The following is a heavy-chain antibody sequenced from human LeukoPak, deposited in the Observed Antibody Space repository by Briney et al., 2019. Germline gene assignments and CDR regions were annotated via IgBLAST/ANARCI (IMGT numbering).Heavy chain of an antibody. V-gene: IGHV4-59*08. J-gene: IGHJ3*02. CDR3: ARQGDSDAFDI. Sequence: SDTLSLSCTVSGGFISSFYWHWIRQPPGKGLDWIGYIYYSGSTKYNPPLQSRVITSVDTSKNQFALKLSSVTAADTAMYYCARQGDSDAFDIWGQGTMVTVSS. CDR1: GGFISSFY. CDR2: IYYSGST. D-gene: IGHD3-16*01.